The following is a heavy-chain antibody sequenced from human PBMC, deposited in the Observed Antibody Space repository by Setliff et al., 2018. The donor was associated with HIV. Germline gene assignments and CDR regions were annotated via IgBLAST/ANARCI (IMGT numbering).Heavy chain of an antibody. Sequence: ASVKVSCKASGYTFTDYYIHWVQQAPGKGLEWMGRVDPEDGETTYAEKFQGRITITADTSTDTAYLELSSLRSEDSAFYYCTTPLDSSGYFGSDYFDYWCQGALVTVSA. CDR3: TTPLDSSGYFGSDYFDY. V-gene: IGHV1-69-2*01. CDR1: GYTFTDYY. J-gene: IGHJ4*02. CDR2: VDPEDGET. D-gene: IGHD3-22*01.